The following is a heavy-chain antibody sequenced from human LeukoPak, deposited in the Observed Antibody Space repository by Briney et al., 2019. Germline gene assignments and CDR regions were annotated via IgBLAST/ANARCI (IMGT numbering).Heavy chain of an antibody. Sequence: GGSLRPSCAASGFTFSSYGMHWVRQAPGKGLEWVAFIRYDGSNKYYADSVKGRFTISRDNSKNTLYLQMNSLRAEDTAVYYCATSVEMATSFDYWGQGTLVTVSS. CDR2: IRYDGSNK. CDR1: GFTFSSYG. V-gene: IGHV3-30*02. J-gene: IGHJ4*02. CDR3: ATSVEMATSFDY. D-gene: IGHD5-24*01.